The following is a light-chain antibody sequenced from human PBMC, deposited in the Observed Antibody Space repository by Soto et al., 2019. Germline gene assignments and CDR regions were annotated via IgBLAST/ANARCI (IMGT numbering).Light chain of an antibody. Sequence: IQVTQSPSSLSASVGDRVTITCRASQSIGAHLNWYQQKPGTAPNLLIYGASSLRSGVPSRFTGSGSGTDFTLTISTLQPEDVATYYCLQTGRLPVAFGGGTKVEI. CDR3: LQTGRLPVA. CDR1: QSIGAH. J-gene: IGKJ4*01. CDR2: GAS. V-gene: IGKV1-39*01.